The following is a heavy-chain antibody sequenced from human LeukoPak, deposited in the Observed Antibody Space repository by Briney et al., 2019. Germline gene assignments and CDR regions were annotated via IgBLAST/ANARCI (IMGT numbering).Heavy chain of an antibody. CDR2: IYTSGST. CDR3: ARADYYDSSGYYVKFDY. V-gene: IGHV4-4*07. J-gene: IGHJ4*02. Sequence: PSETLSLTCTVSGGPISSYYWSWIRQPAGKGLEWIGRIYTSGSTNYNPSLKSRVTMSVDMSKNQFSLKLSSVTAADTAVYYCARADYYDSSGYYVKFDYWGQGTLVTVSS. D-gene: IGHD3-22*01. CDR1: GGPISSYY.